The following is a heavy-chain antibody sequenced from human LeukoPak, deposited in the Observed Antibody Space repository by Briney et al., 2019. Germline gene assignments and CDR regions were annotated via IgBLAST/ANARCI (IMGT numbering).Heavy chain of an antibody. CDR3: ARDRSTAAADREF. D-gene: IGHD6-13*01. CDR2: INPSGGST. V-gene: IGHV1-46*01. CDR1: GYTFTSYY. Sequence: ASVKVSCKASGYTFTSYYMHWVRQAPGQGLEWMGIINPSGGSTSYAQKFQGRVTMTRDMSTSTVYMELSSLRSEDTAVYYCARDRSTAAADREFWGKGTTVTVSS. J-gene: IGHJ6*04.